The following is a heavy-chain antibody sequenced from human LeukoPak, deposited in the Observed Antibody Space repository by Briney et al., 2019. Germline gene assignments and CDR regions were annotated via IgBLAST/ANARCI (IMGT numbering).Heavy chain of an antibody. J-gene: IGHJ4*02. CDR2: IKQDGSEK. V-gene: IGHV3-7*03. CDR1: GFTFSSYW. Sequence: PGGSLGLSCAASGFTFSSYWMSWGRQAPGEGGEWVAHIKQDGSEKYYVDSVKGRFTISRDNAKNSLYLQMNSLRAEDTAVYYCARAGVAGRGYFDYWGQGTLVTVSS. D-gene: IGHD6-19*01. CDR3: ARAGVAGRGYFDY.